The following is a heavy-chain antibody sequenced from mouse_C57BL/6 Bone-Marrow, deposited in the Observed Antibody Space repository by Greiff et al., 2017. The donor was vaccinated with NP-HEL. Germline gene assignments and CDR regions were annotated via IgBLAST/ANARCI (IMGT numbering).Heavy chain of an antibody. CDR2: IYPRSGNT. CDR1: GYTFTSYG. D-gene: IGHD1-1*01. J-gene: IGHJ1*03. CDR3: ARRTAYGSRVDWYFDV. V-gene: IGHV1-81*01. Sequence: QFQLQQSGAELARPGASVKLSCKASGYTFTSYGISWVKQRTGQGLEWIGEIYPRSGNTYYNEKFKGKATLTADKSSSTAYMELRSLTSEDSAVYFCARRTAYGSRVDWYFDVWGTGTTVTVSS.